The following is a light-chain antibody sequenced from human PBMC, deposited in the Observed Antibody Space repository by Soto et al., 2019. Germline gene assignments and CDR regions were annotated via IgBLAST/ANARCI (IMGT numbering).Light chain of an antibody. J-gene: IGKJ1*01. CDR1: QSVSSK. CDR3: QQYYSYPWT. Sequence: IVMTQSPATLSLSPGERATLSCRASQSVSSKLAWYQQKTGQAPRLLIYGASTRATGIPARFSGSGSGTEFTLTISCLQSEDFATYYCQQYYSYPWTFGQGTKVDIK. V-gene: IGKV3-15*01. CDR2: GAS.